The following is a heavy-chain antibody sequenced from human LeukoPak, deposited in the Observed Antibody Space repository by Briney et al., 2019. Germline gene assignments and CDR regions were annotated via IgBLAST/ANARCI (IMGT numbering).Heavy chain of an antibody. V-gene: IGHV3-30*18. J-gene: IGHJ4*02. CDR3: AKDRGPFYYYDSSGYSY. Sequence: GRSLRLSCAASGFTFSSYGMHWVRQAPGKGLEWVAVISYDGSNKYYADSVKGRFTISRDNSKNTLYLQMNSLRAEVTAVYYCAKDRGPFYYYDSSGYSYWGQGTLVTVSS. CDR2: ISYDGSNK. D-gene: IGHD3-22*01. CDR1: GFTFSSYG.